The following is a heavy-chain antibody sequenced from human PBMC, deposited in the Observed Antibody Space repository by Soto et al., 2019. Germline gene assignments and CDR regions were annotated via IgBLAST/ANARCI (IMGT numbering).Heavy chain of an antibody. CDR3: TRHDYGKLYYFDY. CDR1: GLMFGDYG. J-gene: IGHJ4*02. V-gene: IGHV3-30*03. D-gene: IGHD3-16*01. CDR2: ISYDGNEK. Sequence: GGSLRLSCAVSGLMFGDYGMHWVRRAAGKGLEWLAVISYDGNEKYYADSVKGRFTISRDDSKNTLYLQMNSLRAEDTAMYYCTRHDYGKLYYFDYWGQGTLVTVS.